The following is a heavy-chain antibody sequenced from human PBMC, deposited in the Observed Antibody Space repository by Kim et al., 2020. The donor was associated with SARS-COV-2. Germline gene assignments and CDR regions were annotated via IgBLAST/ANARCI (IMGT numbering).Heavy chain of an antibody. V-gene: IGHV3-30*18. CDR1: GFTFSSYG. CDR2: ISYDGSNK. J-gene: IGHJ6*02. Sequence: GGSLRLSCAASGFTFSSYGMHWVRQAPGKGLEWVAVISYDGSNKYYADSVKGRFTISRDNSKNTLYLQMNSLRAEDTAVYYCAKDLPSSSWYVYYYYYGMDVWGQGTTVTVSS. D-gene: IGHD6-13*01. CDR3: AKDLPSSSWYVYYYYYGMDV.